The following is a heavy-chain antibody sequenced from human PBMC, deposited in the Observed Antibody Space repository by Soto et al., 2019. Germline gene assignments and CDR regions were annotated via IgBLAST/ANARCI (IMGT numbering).Heavy chain of an antibody. CDR1: GYTFSSYA. CDR2: INAGYGNT. Sequence: QVHLVQSGAEVRKPGASVKVSCKASGYTFSSYAMHWVRQAPGQRLEWMGWINAGYGNTKSSQKLQDRVTISRDTSASTAYTELTSLRSEDTAVYYCARDTGDGTFDFWGQGTLVTVSS. D-gene: IGHD7-27*01. J-gene: IGHJ4*02. CDR3: ARDTGDGTFDF. V-gene: IGHV1-3*01.